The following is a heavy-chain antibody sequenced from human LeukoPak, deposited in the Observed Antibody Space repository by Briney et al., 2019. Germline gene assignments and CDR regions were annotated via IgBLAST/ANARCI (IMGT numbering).Heavy chain of an antibody. J-gene: IGHJ1*01. CDR1: GYTFTTYA. V-gene: IGHV1-3*01. CDR2: INPGNGDR. D-gene: IGHD2-21*02. CDR3: ARGCGGDCPTAEYFQH. Sequence: ASVKVSCKASGYTFTTYAMHWVRQAPGQRFEWMGWINPGNGDRKYSQKFQARVTITRDTSATTTYMELSRLTSEDTAVYYCARGCGGDCPTAEYFQHWGQGTLVAVSS.